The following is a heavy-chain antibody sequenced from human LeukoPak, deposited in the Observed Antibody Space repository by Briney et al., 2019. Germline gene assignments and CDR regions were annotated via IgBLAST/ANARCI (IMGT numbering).Heavy chain of an antibody. CDR1: GFTFISYI. CDR3: ARAGYSSSWYPYYFDY. D-gene: IGHD6-13*01. Sequence: DGSLRLSCASSGFTFISYIMNWVRQAPGKGLEWVSSISSSSSYIYYAHSVKGRFTISRDNAKNSLYLQMNGLRAEDRAVYYCARAGYSSSWYPYYFDYWGQGTLVTVSS. V-gene: IGHV3-21*01. J-gene: IGHJ4*02. CDR2: ISSSSSYI.